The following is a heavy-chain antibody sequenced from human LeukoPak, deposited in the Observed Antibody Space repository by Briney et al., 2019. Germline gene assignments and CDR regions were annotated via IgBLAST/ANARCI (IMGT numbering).Heavy chain of an antibody. V-gene: IGHV1-3*01. CDR2: INAGNGKT. Sequence: ASVKVSCKASGYTFTSYAMHWVRQAPGQRLEWMGWINAGNGKTKYSQKFQGRVTITRDTSASTAYMELSSLRSEDTAVYYCARARTMVRGVIITGYYYGMDVWGKGTTVTVSS. CDR3: ARARTMVRGVIITGYYYGMDV. J-gene: IGHJ6*04. CDR1: GYTFTSYA. D-gene: IGHD3-10*01.